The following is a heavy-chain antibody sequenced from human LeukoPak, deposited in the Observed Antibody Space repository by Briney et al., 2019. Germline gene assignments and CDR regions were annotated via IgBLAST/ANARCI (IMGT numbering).Heavy chain of an antibody. D-gene: IGHD1-14*01. J-gene: IGHJ5*02. CDR1: GFTVSSNY. V-gene: IGHV3-66*01. CDR3: ARNNWNHAWFDP. CDR2: IYSGGST. Sequence: GGSLRLSCAASGFTVSSNYMSWVRQAPGKGLEWVSVIYSGGSTYYADSVKGRFTISRDNFKNTLYLQMNSLRAEDTAVYYCARNNWNHAWFDPWGQGTLVTVSS.